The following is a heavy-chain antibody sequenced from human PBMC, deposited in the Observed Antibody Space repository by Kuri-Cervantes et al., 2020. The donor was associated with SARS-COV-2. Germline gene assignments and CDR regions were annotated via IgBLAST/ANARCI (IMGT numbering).Heavy chain of an antibody. CDR3: ARVPITVTHGGGMDV. CDR2: IWYDGSNK. V-gene: IGHV3-33*08. Sequence: GGSLRLSCAASGFTFSSYGMHWVRQAPGKGLEWVAVIWYDGSNKYYADSVKGRFTISRDNSKNTLYLQMNSLRAEDTAVYYCARVPITVTHGGGMDVWGQGTTVTVSS. J-gene: IGHJ6*02. CDR1: GFTFSSYG. D-gene: IGHD3-10*01.